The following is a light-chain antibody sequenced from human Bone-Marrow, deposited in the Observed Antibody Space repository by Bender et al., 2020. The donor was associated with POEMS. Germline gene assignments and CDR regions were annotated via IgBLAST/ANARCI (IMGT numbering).Light chain of an antibody. CDR1: ALPKFY. CDR2: KDT. J-gene: IGLJ3*02. V-gene: IGLV3-25*02. CDR3: YSAADSNLV. Sequence: SYELTQPPSVSVSPGQTARITCSGDALPKFYAYWYQQKPGQAPMVVIYKDTERPSGIPERFSGSSSGTTVTLTIRGAQVEDEADYFCYSAADSNLVFGGGTKLTVL.